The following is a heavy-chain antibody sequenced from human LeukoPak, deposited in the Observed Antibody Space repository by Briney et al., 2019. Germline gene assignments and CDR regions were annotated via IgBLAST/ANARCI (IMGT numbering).Heavy chain of an antibody. J-gene: IGHJ6*02. D-gene: IGHD6-6*01. CDR3: AKASAPYYYYYGMDV. Sequence: PGGSLRLSCAASGFTFDDYAMHWVRQAPGKGLEWVSLISGDGGSTYYADSVKGRLTISRDNSKNSLYLQMNSLRTEDTALYYCAKASAPYYYYYGMDVWGQGTTVTVSS. V-gene: IGHV3-43*02. CDR2: ISGDGGST. CDR1: GFTFDDYA.